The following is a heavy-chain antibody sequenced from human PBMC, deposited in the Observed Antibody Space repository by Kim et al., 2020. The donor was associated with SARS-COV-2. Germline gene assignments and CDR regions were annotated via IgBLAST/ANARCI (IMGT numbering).Heavy chain of an antibody. V-gene: IGHV5-51*01. CDR2: IYPGSSDI. CDR1: GYNFPDYW. Sequence: GESLKISCKTSGYNFPDYWTGWVRQMPGKGLEWIGIIYPGSSDIRYSPSFQGQVTISADKSVSTAYLQWSSLKASDTAMYYCARVLVGPTGNGAYGMDVWGQGTTVTVSS. J-gene: IGHJ6*02. CDR3: ARVLVGPTGNGAYGMDV. D-gene: IGHD1-26*01.